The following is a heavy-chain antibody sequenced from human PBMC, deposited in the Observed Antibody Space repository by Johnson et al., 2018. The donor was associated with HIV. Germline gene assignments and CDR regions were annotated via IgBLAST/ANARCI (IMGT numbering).Heavy chain of an antibody. CDR2: INSDGSII. D-gene: IGHD2-8*01. V-gene: IGHV3-74*01. Sequence: VQLVESGGGLVQPGGSLRLSCAASGFTFSSYWMHWVRQAPGKGLVWVSRINSDGSIISYADSVKGRLPISRDNAKNPLFLQMNSLRPEDTAVYYCARGYCTHGVCYTKVDAFDIWGQGTMVTVSS. CDR1: GFTFSSYW. J-gene: IGHJ3*02. CDR3: ARGYCTHGVCYTKVDAFDI.